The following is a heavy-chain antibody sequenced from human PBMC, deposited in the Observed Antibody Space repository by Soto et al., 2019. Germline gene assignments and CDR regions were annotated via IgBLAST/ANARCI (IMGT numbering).Heavy chain of an antibody. J-gene: IGHJ4*02. CDR2: ISYDGSNK. V-gene: IGHV3-30*18. CDR1: GFTFSSYG. D-gene: IGHD3-10*01. CDR3: AKSYYGSGSPYFLDY. Sequence: PGGSLRLSCAASGFTFSSYGMHWVRQAPGKGLEWVAVISYDGSNKYYADSVKGRFTISRDNSKNTLYLQMNSLRAEDTAVYYCAKSYYGSGSPYFLDYWGQGTLVTVSS.